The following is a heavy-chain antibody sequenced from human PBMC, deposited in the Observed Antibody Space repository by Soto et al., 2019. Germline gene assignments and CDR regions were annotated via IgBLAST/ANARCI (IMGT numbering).Heavy chain of an antibody. CDR2: INDSGST. V-gene: IGHV4-34*01. D-gene: IGHD3-10*01. CDR3: AGGLLVWFGELSRRGGYYYYLDV. J-gene: IGHJ6*03. Sequence: QVQLQQWGAGLLKPSETLSLTCAVYGGSFSGYYWSWIRQTPGKGLEWIGEINDSGSTNHNPSIKSRVTILVDTPKNQFSLKLSSVTDADTAVYYSAGGLLVWFGELSRRGGYYYYLDVWGKGTTVTVSS. CDR1: GGSFSGYY.